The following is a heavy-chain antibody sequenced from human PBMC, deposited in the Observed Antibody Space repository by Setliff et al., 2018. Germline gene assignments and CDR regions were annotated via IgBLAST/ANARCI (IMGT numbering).Heavy chain of an antibody. CDR3: ARGQYYDFWSGPYYMDV. D-gene: IGHD3-3*01. V-gene: IGHV4-34*01. CDR2: INHSGST. Sequence: PSETLSLTCAVYGGSFSGYYWSWIRQPPGKGLEWIGEINHSGSTNYNPSLKSRVTMSVDTSKNQFSLKLSSVTAADTAVYYCARGQYYDFWSGPYYMDVWGKGTTVTVSS. J-gene: IGHJ6*03. CDR1: GGSFSGYY.